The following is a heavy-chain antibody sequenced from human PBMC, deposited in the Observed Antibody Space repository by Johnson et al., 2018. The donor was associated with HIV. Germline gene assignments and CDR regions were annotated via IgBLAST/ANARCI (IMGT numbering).Heavy chain of an antibody. D-gene: IGHD3-10*01. V-gene: IGHV3-30-3*01. J-gene: IGHJ3*02. Sequence: QVQLVESGGGVVQPGRSLRLSCAASGFAFSRYAMHWVRQAPGKGLEWVAIISYDGNNKYYADSVKGRFTISRDNSKNTLYLQMIGLRAEDTAMYFCARQTLRAFDIWGQGTMVTVSS. CDR3: ARQTLRAFDI. CDR1: GFAFSRYA. CDR2: ISYDGNNK.